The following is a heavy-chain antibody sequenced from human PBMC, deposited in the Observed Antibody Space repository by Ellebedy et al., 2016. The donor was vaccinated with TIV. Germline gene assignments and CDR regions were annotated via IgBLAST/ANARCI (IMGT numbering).Heavy chain of an antibody. J-gene: IGHJ4*02. Sequence: GESLKISCAASGFTFSYYVMHWVRQAPGKGLEWVALILFDGSNNYHADSVRRRFTISRDNSKNALYLKMNSLRAEDTAVYYCARDLRWDWTGHRFGSWGQGTLVTVSS. CDR3: ARDLRWDWTGHRFGS. V-gene: IGHV3-33*01. CDR2: ILFDGSNN. D-gene: IGHD3/OR15-3a*01. CDR1: GFTFSYYV.